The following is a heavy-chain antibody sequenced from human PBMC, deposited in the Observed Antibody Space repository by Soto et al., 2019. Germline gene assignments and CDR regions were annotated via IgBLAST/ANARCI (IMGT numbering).Heavy chain of an antibody. CDR3: ARVPYYYGSGSPNPYYYYGMDV. V-gene: IGHV1-2*02. D-gene: IGHD3-10*01. J-gene: IGHJ6*02. Sequence: GASVKVSCKASGYTFTGYYMHWVRQAPGQGLEWMGWINPNSGGTNYAQKFQGRVTMTRDTSISTAYMELSRLRSDDTAVYYCARVPYYYGSGSPNPYYYYGMDVWAKGPRSPSP. CDR1: GYTFTGYY. CDR2: INPNSGGT.